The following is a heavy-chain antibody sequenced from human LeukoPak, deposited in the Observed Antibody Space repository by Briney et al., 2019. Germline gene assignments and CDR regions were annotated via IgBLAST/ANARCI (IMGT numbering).Heavy chain of an antibody. CDR1: GGSFSGYY. J-gene: IGHJ4*02. CDR3: ARHVKIVPADKEYYFDY. D-gene: IGHD2-2*01. V-gene: IGHV4-34*01. Sequence: PSETLSLTCAVYGGSFSGYYWSWIRQPPGKGLEWIGEINHRGSTNYNPSLKSRVTISVDTSKNQFSLKLSSVTAADTAVYYCARHVKIVPADKEYYFDYWGQGTLVTVSS. CDR2: INHRGST.